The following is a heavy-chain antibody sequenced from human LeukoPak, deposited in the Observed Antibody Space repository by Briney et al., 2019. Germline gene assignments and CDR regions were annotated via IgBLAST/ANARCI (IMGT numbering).Heavy chain of an antibody. Sequence: PGGSLRLSCAASGFTFSGSAMHWVRQASGKGLEWVGRIRSKANSYATAYAASAKGRFTISRDDSKNTAYLQMNSLKTEDTAVYYCTSPLDYGDSRGYYYYMDVWGKGTTVTVSS. D-gene: IGHD4-17*01. CDR1: GFTFSGSA. V-gene: IGHV3-73*01. CDR2: IRSKANSYAT. CDR3: TSPLDYGDSRGYYYYMDV. J-gene: IGHJ6*03.